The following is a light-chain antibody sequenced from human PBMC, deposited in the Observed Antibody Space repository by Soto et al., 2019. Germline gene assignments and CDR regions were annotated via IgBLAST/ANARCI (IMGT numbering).Light chain of an antibody. CDR3: QQYDNLPRT. J-gene: IGKJ1*01. Sequence: DIQMTQSPSSLSASVGDRVTITCQASQDISNYLNWYQQKPGKAPKLLIYDASNLETGVPSRFSGSGSGTDFTFTSSSLHPEDIATYYCQQYDNLPRTFGQGTKVEIK. V-gene: IGKV1-33*01. CDR1: QDISNY. CDR2: DAS.